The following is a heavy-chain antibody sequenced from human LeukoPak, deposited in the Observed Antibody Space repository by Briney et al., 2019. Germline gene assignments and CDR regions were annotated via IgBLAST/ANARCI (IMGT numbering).Heavy chain of an antibody. CDR3: VRQVADYFYYYMDV. D-gene: IGHD2-15*01. CDR1: GGSVSSTNYY. J-gene: IGHJ6*03. Sequence: PSETLSLTXTVSGGSVSSTNYYWGWVRQPPGKGLEWIGAIYFSETTYYNPSLKSRITISLDTSKNQFSLKLSSVTAADTAIYYCVRQVADYFYYYMDVWGKGTSVTVTS. CDR2: IYFSETT. V-gene: IGHV4-39*01.